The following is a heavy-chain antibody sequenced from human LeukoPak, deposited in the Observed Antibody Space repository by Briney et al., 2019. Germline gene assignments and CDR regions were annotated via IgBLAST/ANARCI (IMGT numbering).Heavy chain of an antibody. Sequence: GASVKVSCKASGYTFTRYGFSWVRQAPGQGLEWMGGIIPIFGTANYAQKFQGRVTITTDESTSTAYMELSSLRSEDTAVYYCARQYYYDSSGYDPYFDYWGQGTLVTVSS. CDR1: GYTFTRYG. D-gene: IGHD3-22*01. J-gene: IGHJ4*02. V-gene: IGHV1-69*05. CDR3: ARQYYYDSSGYDPYFDY. CDR2: IIPIFGTA.